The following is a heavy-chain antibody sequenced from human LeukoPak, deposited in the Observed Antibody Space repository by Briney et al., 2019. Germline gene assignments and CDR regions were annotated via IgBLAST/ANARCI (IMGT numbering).Heavy chain of an antibody. D-gene: IGHD1-26*01. CDR1: GFTFSSYA. V-gene: IGHV3-23*01. Sequence: GGSLRLSCAASGFTFSSYAMSWVRQAPGKGLEWVSAISGSGGSTYYADSMKGRFTISRDNSKNTLYLQMNSLRAEDTAVYYCAKDAYSGSYFRGYYFDYWGQGTLVTVSS. J-gene: IGHJ4*02. CDR3: AKDAYSGSYFRGYYFDY. CDR2: ISGSGGST.